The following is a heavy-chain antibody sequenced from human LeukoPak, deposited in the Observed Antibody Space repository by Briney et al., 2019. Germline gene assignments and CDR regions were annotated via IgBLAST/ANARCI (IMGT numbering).Heavy chain of an antibody. CDR3: ARADGDYPDY. D-gene: IGHD4-17*01. V-gene: IGHV1-18*01. CDR1: GYTFTSYA. J-gene: IGHJ4*02. CDR2: ISAYNGNT. Sequence: GASVKVSCKASGYTFTSYAMNWVRQAPGQGLEWMGWISAYNGNTNYAQKLQGRVTMTTDTSTSTAYMELRSLRSDDTAVYYCARADGDYPDYWGQGTLVTVSS.